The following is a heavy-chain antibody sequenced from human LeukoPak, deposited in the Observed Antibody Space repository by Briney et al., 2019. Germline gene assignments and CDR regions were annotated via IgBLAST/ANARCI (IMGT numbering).Heavy chain of an antibody. D-gene: IGHD6-19*01. CDR3: ASTPSSSGWYYFDY. CDR2: TNSDGSST. Sequence: GGSLRLSCAASGFTFSSYWMHWVRQAPGKGLVWVSRTNSDGSSTSYADSVKGRFTISRGNAKNTLYLQMNSLRAEDTAVYYCASTPSSSGWYYFDYWGQGTLVTVSS. J-gene: IGHJ4*02. V-gene: IGHV3-74*01. CDR1: GFTFSSYW.